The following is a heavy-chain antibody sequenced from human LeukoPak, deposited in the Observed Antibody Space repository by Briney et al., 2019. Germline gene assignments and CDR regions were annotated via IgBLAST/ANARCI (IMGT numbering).Heavy chain of an antibody. D-gene: IGHD3/OR15-3a*01. J-gene: IGHJ6*02. CDR1: VYTVTSYG. V-gene: IGHV1-18*01. Sequence: ASVKVSCMASVYTVTSYGISWVRQAPGQGLEWMGWISAYNGNTNYAQKLQGRVTITTDTSPSTAYLELRSLRYDDTAVYYCARDSVEFWTPEGNYAMDVWGQGTTVTVSS. CDR3: ARDSVEFWTPEGNYAMDV. CDR2: ISAYNGNT.